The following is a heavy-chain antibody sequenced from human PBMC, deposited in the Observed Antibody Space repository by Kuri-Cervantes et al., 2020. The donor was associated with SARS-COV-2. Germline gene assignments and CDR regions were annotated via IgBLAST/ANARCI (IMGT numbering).Heavy chain of an antibody. V-gene: IGHV4-61*02. CDR3: AREAPLIRATIYRFDYPEGFDY. D-gene: IGHD5-12*01. Sequence: LRLSCTVAGGSISSGSYYWSWIRQPAGKGLEWIGRIYTSGSTNYNPSLKSRVTISVDTSKNQFSLKLSSVTAADTAVYYCAREAPLIRATIYRFDYPEGFDYWGQGTLVTVSS. J-gene: IGHJ4*02. CDR1: GGSISSGSYY. CDR2: IYTSGST.